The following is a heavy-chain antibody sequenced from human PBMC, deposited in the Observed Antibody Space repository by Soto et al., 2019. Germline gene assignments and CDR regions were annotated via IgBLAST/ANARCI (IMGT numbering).Heavy chain of an antibody. J-gene: IGHJ4*02. D-gene: IGHD2-15*01. CDR1: GFSFSSYW. V-gene: IGHV3-7*01. CDR3: ARWYN. CDR2: INTDGSEK. Sequence: EVYLVESGGGWVQPGGSLRLSCEASGFSFSSYWVSWVRQAPGKGPEWVANINTDGSEKYCGDSVKGRFTISRDNAKKAPYLQLNPLRAYDTAVYYCARWYNWGQGTLVTVFS.